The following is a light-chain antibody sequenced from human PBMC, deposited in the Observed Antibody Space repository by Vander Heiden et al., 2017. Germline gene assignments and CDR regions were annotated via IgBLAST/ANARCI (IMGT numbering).Light chain of an antibody. CDR3: QKSNRTPPLT. Sequence: DIQMTQSPSSLSASVGDSGPITCRASHSISSSLIWSPPTPGKPPKLLIYAPSSFQSGVPSRFSGSGGGTDFTLTISSVQPEDFATCNSQKSNRTPPLTFGGGTKVEIK. CDR1: HSISSS. CDR2: APS. J-gene: IGKJ4*01. V-gene: IGKV1-39*01.